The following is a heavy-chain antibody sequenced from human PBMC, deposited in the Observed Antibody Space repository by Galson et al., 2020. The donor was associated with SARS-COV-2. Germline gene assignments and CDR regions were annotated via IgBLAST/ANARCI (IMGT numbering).Heavy chain of an antibody. J-gene: IGHJ4*02. CDR3: ARERMAGTSYNFFDY. CDR2: IYSGDST. Sequence: GGSLRLSCAASGFTVSSNFMSWVRQAPGKGLEWVSVIYSGDSTYYADSVKGRFTISRDNSKNTLYLQMNSLRADDTAVYYCARERMAGTSYNFFDYWGQGTLVTVSS. D-gene: IGHD2-2*01. CDR1: GFTVSSNF. V-gene: IGHV3-53*01.